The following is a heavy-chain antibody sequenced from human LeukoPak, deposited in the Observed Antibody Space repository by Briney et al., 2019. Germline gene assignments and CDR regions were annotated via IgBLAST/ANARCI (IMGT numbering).Heavy chain of an antibody. V-gene: IGHV4-59*01. Sequence: PSETLSLTCTVSGGSISSYYWSWIRQPPGKGLEWIGYIYYSGSTNYNPSLKSRVTISVDTSKNQFSLKLSSVTAADTAVYYCARSWRLEYYYMDVWGKGTTVTVSS. CDR2: IYYSGST. D-gene: IGHD3-3*01. J-gene: IGHJ6*03. CDR1: GGSISSYY. CDR3: ARSWRLEYYYMDV.